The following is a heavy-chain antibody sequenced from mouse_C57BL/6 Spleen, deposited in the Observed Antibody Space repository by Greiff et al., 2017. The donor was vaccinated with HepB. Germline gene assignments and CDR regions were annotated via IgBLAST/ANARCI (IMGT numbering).Heavy chain of an antibody. D-gene: IGHD1-1*01. CDR2: IYPRSGNT. V-gene: IGHV1-81*01. CDR3: ARFITTVVDSWYFDV. CDR1: GYTFTSYG. Sequence: VQVVESGAELARPGASVKLSCKASGYTFTSYGISWVKQRTGQGLEWIGEIYPRSGNTYYNEKFKGKATLTADKSSSTAYMELRSLTSEDSAVYFCARFITTVVDSWYFDVWGTGTTVTVSS. J-gene: IGHJ1*03.